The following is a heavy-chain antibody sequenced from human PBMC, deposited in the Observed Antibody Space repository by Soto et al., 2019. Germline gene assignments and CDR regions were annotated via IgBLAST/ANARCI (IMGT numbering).Heavy chain of an antibody. J-gene: IGHJ5*02. CDR2: IYWDDDK. CDR3: AHSRIVGARSTWFDP. D-gene: IGHD1-26*01. Sequence: QITLKESGPTLVQPTQTLTLTCTFSGFSLSTSGVGVGWFRQPPGKALEWLALIYWDDDKHYSPSLKSRLTTTNDTSKHQVVLTMTTMYPFDTATSYGAHSRIVGARSTWFDPWGQGTLVTVSS. V-gene: IGHV2-5*02. CDR1: GFSLSTSGVG.